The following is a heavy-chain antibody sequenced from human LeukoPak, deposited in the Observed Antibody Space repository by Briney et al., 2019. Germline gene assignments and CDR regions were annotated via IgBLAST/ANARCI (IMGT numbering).Heavy chain of an antibody. CDR1: GFTFSNYA. V-gene: IGHV3-30*18. Sequence: GGSLRLSCEASGFTFSNYAMHWVRQAPGKGLEWVAIIAYDGSDKYYADSVKGRFTISRDNSKNTLFLQMNSLRAEDTAVYYCAKVRVVFNWNSAYYFDYWGQGTLVTVSS. CDR2: IAYDGSDK. CDR3: AKVRVVFNWNSAYYFDY. D-gene: IGHD1-7*01. J-gene: IGHJ4*02.